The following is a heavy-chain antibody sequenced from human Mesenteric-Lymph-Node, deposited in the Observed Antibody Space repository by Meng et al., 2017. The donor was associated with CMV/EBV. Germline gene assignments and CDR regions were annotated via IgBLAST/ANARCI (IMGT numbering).Heavy chain of an antibody. J-gene: IGHJ4*02. CDR2: ISWNSDSM. CDR1: GFTFDDYV. D-gene: IGHD2-2*02. Sequence: SLKISCAASGFTFDDYVMHWVRQAPGKGLEWVSGISWNSDSMDYADSVKGRFTVSRDNAKNSLYLQMNSLRAEDRAVYYCARGEARYCSSTSCYTFDYWGQGTLVTVSS. CDR3: ARGEARYCSSTSCYTFDY. V-gene: IGHV3-9*01.